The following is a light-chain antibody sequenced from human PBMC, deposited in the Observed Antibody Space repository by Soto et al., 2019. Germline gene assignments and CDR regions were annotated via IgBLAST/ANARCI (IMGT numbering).Light chain of an antibody. Sequence: EIVLTQSPGTLSLSPGERATLSCRASQTVRSNYLAWYQQRPGQAPRLLIYEASTRATGIPDRFSGSGSGTDFTLTVTGLEPEDFAVYYCQQYVNSPLTFGGGTKVDIK. CDR1: QTVRSNY. CDR3: QQYVNSPLT. J-gene: IGKJ4*01. V-gene: IGKV3-20*01. CDR2: EAS.